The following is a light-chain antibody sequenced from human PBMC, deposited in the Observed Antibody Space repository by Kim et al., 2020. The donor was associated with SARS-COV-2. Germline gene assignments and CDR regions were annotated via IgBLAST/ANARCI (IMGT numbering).Light chain of an antibody. V-gene: IGLV3-9*01. J-gene: IGLJ3*02. CDR2: RDS. CDR1: NIGSKN. CDR3: PVWDSSTAWV. Sequence: SYELTQPLSVSVALGQTARITCGGNNIGSKNVHWYQQKPGQAPVLVIYRDSNLPSGIPERFTGSNSGNTATLTISRAQAGDEADYYCPVWDSSTAWVFGGGTKLTVL.